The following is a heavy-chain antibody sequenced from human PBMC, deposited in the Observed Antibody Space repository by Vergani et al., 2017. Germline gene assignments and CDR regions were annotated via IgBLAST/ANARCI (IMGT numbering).Heavy chain of an antibody. V-gene: IGHV4-39*07. J-gene: IGHJ5*02. D-gene: IGHD6-19*01. CDR3: ARKIAVAGTGPWFDP. CDR2: IYYSGST. CDR1: GGSISSSSYY. Sequence: QLQLQESGPGLVKPSGTLSLTCTVSGGSISSSSYYWGWIRQPPGKGLEWIGSIYYSGSTYYNPSLKSRVTISVDTSKNQFSLKLSSVTAADTAVSYCARKIAVAGTGPWFDPWGQGTLVTVSS.